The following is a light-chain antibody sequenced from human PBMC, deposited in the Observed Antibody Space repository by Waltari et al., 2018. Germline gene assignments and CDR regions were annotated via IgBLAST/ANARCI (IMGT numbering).Light chain of an antibody. CDR3: SAYTYSSPFAWA. Sequence: QSALTQPAPASGSPGQSITLPCTRTPTATCASSFVSFFQQHPGKAPKLIIFDVNKRPSGISDRFSGSKSGNTASLTISRLQTGDEADYFCSAYTYSSPFAWAFGGGTKVTVL. V-gene: IGLV2-14*03. J-gene: IGLJ3*02. CDR1: PTATCASSF. CDR2: DVN.